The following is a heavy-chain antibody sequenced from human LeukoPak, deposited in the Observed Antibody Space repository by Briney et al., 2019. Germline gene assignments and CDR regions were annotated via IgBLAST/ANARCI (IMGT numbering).Heavy chain of an antibody. Sequence: GASVKVSCKASGYTFSSYDINWVRQATGQGLEWMGWMNPNSGNTGYAQKFQGRVTMTRNTSISTAYMERSSVRAEDTAVYYCARRNYGSPRWFDPWGQGTLVTVSS. CDR3: ARRNYGSPRWFDP. D-gene: IGHD3-10*01. J-gene: IGHJ5*02. CDR2: MNPNSGNT. CDR1: GYTFSSYD. V-gene: IGHV1-8*01.